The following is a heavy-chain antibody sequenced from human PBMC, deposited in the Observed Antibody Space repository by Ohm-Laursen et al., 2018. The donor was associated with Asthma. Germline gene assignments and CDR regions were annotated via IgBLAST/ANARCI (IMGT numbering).Heavy chain of an antibody. Sequence: TQTLPLTRTFSGFSLSTSGMCVSWIRQPPGKALEWLALIDWDDDKYYSTSLKTRLTISKDTSKNQVVLTMTNMDPVDTATYYCARTTYYYGSGSYRYFDYWGQGTLVTVSS. CDR1: GFSLSTSGMC. CDR3: ARTTYYYGSGSYRYFDY. V-gene: IGHV2-70*01. CDR2: IDWDDDK. J-gene: IGHJ4*02. D-gene: IGHD3-10*01.